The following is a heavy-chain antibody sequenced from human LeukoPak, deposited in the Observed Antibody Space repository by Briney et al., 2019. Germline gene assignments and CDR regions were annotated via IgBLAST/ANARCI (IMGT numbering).Heavy chain of an antibody. CDR3: ARAGQQLPLLLFFD. Sequence: GGSLRLSCAASGFTFNDYYMSWVRQAPGKGLEWVSYISGNGITIYYADSVKGRFTISRDNAKNSPYLQMNSLRAEDTAVYYCARAGQQLPLLLFFDWGQGTLVTVSS. V-gene: IGHV3-11*01. CDR2: ISGNGITI. CDR1: GFTFNDYY. D-gene: IGHD6-13*01. J-gene: IGHJ4*02.